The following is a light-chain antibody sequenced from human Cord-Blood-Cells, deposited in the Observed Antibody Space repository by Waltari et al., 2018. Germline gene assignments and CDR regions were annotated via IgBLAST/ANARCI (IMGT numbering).Light chain of an antibody. V-gene: IGKV1-39*01. CDR2: AAS. CDR3: QQNYSNPCT. J-gene: IGKJ1*01. CDR1: QSISSY. Sequence: DIQMTQSPSSLSASVGDRVTITCRASQSISSYLHWYQQKPGKAPKLLIYAASSLQSGVPSRFSGSGSGTDFTLTISSLQPEDFATYYCQQNYSNPCTFGQGTKVEIK.